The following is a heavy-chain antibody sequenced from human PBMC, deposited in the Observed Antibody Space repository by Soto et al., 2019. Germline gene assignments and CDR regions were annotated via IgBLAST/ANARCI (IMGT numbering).Heavy chain of an antibody. CDR1: GYTFTGYA. J-gene: IGHJ4*02. CDR2: LNAGNGNT. D-gene: IGHD3-16*02. V-gene: IGHV1-3*05. Sequence: QVQLVQSGAEEKKPGASVKVSCRASGYTFTGYAMHWVRQAPGQRLEWMGWLNAGNGNTKYSQKFQGRLTITRDTSASTAYIELSSLRSQDTAVYFCARSAVSPCGGLIGPFDYWGQGNLVIVSS. CDR3: ARSAVSPCGGLIGPFDY.